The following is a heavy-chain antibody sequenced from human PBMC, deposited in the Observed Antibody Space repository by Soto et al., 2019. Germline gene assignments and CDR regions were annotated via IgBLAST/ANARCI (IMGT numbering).Heavy chain of an antibody. Sequence: GGSLRLSCAASGFTFSSYAMSWVRQAPGKGLEWVSAISGSGGSTYYADSVKGRFTISRDNSKNTLYLQMNSLRAEDTAVYYCAKRSGYCSGGSCYQTVPYYFDYWGQGTLVTVSS. CDR2: ISGSGGST. D-gene: IGHD2-15*01. V-gene: IGHV3-23*01. CDR3: AKRSGYCSGGSCYQTVPYYFDY. CDR1: GFTFSSYA. J-gene: IGHJ4*02.